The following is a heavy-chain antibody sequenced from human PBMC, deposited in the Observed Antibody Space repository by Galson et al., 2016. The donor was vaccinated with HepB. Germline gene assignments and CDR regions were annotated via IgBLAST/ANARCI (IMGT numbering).Heavy chain of an antibody. J-gene: IGHJ4*02. CDR1: GFTFSNYW. Sequence: SLRLSCAASGFTFSNYWMTWVRQATGKGLEWVANINKDGSEKNYVDSVTGRFTISRDNSRDTLVLQMTSLIAEDTAVDFCAKGPSGDYSPWGSYRDECWGQGTRVTVSS. V-gene: IGHV3-7*05. D-gene: IGHD3-16*02. CDR3: AKGPSGDYSPWGSYRDEC. CDR2: INKDGSEK.